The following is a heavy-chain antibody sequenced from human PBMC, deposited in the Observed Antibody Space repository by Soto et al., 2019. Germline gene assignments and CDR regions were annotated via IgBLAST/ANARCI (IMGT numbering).Heavy chain of an antibody. V-gene: IGHV4-31*03. CDR1: GGSISSGGYY. Sequence: SETLSLTCTVSGGSISSGGYYWSWIRQHPGKGLEWIGYIYYSGSTYYNPSLKSRVTISVDTSKNQFSLKLSSVTAADTAVYYCASARPVFSGYDYDTSENWFDPWGQGTLVTVSS. J-gene: IGHJ5*02. CDR3: ASARPVFSGYDYDTSENWFDP. D-gene: IGHD5-12*01. CDR2: IYYSGST.